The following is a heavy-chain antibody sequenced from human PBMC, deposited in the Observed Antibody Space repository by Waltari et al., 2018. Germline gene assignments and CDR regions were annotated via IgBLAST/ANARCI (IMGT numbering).Heavy chain of an antibody. Sequence: QVQLQQWGAGLLKPSETLSLTCAVYGGSFSGYYWSWIRQPPGKGLEWIGEINHSGSTNYNPSLKSRVTISVDTSKNQFSLKLSSVTAADTAVYYCARGLYSSSWYPFDYWGQGTLVTVSS. CDR2: INHSGST. CDR3: ARGLYSSSWYPFDY. V-gene: IGHV4-34*01. J-gene: IGHJ4*02. CDR1: GGSFSGYY. D-gene: IGHD6-13*01.